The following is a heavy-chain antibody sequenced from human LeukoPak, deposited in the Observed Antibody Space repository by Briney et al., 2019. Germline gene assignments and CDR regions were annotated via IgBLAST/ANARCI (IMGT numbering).Heavy chain of an antibody. D-gene: IGHD5-12*01. CDR2: GHYSGST. Sequence: SETLSLTCTVSGGSLSSYYWTWIRQPPGKGLEWIATGHYSGSTFYNPSLKSRLTLSIDTSKNLFSLQVTSVTAADTAMYYCVRGQGAFGGYEWANWFDPWGQGTLVTVSS. J-gene: IGHJ5*02. V-gene: IGHV4-59*04. CDR3: VRGQGAFGGYEWANWFDP. CDR1: GGSLSSYY.